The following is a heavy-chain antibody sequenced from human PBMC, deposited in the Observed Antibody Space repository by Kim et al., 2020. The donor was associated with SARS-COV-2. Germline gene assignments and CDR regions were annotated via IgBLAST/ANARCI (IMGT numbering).Heavy chain of an antibody. J-gene: IGHJ4*02. CDR3: ARDKVVVTDRTYYFDY. Sequence: GGSLRLSCAASGFTFSSYAMHWVRQAPGKGLEWVAVISYDGSNKYYADSVKGRFTISRDNSKNTLYLQMNSLRAEDTAVYYCARDKVVVTDRTYYFDYWGQGTLVTVSS. CDR2: ISYDGSNK. CDR1: GFTFSSYA. D-gene: IGHD2-21*02. V-gene: IGHV3-30-3*01.